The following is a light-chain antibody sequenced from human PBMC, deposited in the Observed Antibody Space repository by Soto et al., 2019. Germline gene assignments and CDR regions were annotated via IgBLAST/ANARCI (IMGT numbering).Light chain of an antibody. CDR1: QSVSNN. J-gene: IGKJ5*01. CDR3: QQYNNWPPIT. V-gene: IGKV3-15*01. CDR2: YAY. Sequence: EIMMTQSPATLSVSPGERATLSCSASQSVSNNVAWSQQKPGQAPRLLIYYAYTRATGIPARLSGNGSGTEFTLTIRSLQSEDFALYYCQQYNNWPPITFGQGTRLEIK.